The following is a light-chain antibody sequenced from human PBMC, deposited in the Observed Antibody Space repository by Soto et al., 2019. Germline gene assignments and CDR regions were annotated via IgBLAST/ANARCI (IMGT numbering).Light chain of an antibody. Sequence: DIQMTQSPSTLSASVGDRVTITCRASQSISSWLAWYQQKPGKAPKLLIYDASSLESGVPSRFSGSGSGTEFTLTISSLQPDHFATYSCQQYNSYRYTFGQGTKLEIK. CDR2: DAS. CDR3: QQYNSYRYT. V-gene: IGKV1-5*01. J-gene: IGKJ2*01. CDR1: QSISSW.